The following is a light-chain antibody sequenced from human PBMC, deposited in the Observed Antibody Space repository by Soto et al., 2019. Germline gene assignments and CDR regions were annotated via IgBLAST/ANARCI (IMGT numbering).Light chain of an antibody. CDR1: SSNIGSNT. V-gene: IGLV1-44*01. J-gene: IGLJ1*01. CDR3: NSWTSSGTYV. CDR2: SNN. Sequence: QSVLTQPPSASGTPGQRVTISCSGSSSNIGSNTVNWYQQLPGTAPKLVIYSNNQRPSGVPDRFSGSKSGTSASLTISGLQAEDEADYYCNSWTSSGTYVFGTGTKVTVL.